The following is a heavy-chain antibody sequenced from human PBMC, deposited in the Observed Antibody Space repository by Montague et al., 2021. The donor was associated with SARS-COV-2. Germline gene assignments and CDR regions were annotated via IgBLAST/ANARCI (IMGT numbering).Heavy chain of an antibody. Sequence: CAISGDSVWSNTAAWNWNRQSPAGGLEWLRRTNYRSKWTSDYATSVEGRISIDPDTSKNQFFLHLRSVTPEDTGVYYCVRDTGSAQAGFDAWGQGTLVTVSS. J-gene: IGHJ4*02. V-gene: IGHV6-1*01. CDR1: GDSVWSNTAA. CDR3: VRDTGSAQAGFDA. CDR2: TNYRSKWTS. D-gene: IGHD4-17*01.